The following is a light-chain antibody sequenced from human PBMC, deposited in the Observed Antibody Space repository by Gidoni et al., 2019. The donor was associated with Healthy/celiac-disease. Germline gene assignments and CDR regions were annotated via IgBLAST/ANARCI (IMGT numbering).Light chain of an antibody. V-gene: IGLV2-11*01. CDR3: CSYAGSYTFV. CDR1: SSDVGGYNY. Sequence: SAPPQPRSVSGSPGQSVTISCTGTSSDVGGYNYVSWYQQHPGKAPKLMIYDVSKRPSGVPDRFSGSKSGNTASLTISGLQAEDEADYYCCSYAGSYTFVFGGGTKLTVL. CDR2: DVS. J-gene: IGLJ3*02.